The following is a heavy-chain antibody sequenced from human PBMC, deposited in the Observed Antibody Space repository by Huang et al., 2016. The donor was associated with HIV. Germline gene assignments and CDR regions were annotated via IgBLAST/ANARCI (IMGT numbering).Heavy chain of an antibody. CDR2: LYSDGRS. CDR1: GFSVSGNY. Sequence: EVQLVESGGGLIQPGESLSLFCAASGFSVSGNYRGWVRRAPGKGLEWVSVLYSDGRSYASDFVKGRFTISRDKSKNKLFLQMNSLGPEYAAVYYCAREGCTNGICNYFDYWGQGTLVTVS. J-gene: IGHJ4*02. V-gene: IGHV3-53*01. D-gene: IGHD2-8*01. CDR3: AREGCTNGICNYFDY.